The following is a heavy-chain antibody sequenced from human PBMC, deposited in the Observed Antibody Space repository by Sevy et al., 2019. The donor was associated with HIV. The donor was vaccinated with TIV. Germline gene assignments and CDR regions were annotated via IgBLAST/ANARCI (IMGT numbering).Heavy chain of an antibody. Sequence: GGSLRLSCAASGFTFSSYAMHWVRQAPGKGREWVAVISYDGSNKYYADSVKGRFTISRDNSKHTLYLQMNSLRAEDTAVYYCAGDRSGSYPGPFDYWGQGTLVTVSS. CDR2: ISYDGSNK. V-gene: IGHV3-30*04. CDR3: AGDRSGSYPGPFDY. CDR1: GFTFSSYA. D-gene: IGHD1-26*01. J-gene: IGHJ4*02.